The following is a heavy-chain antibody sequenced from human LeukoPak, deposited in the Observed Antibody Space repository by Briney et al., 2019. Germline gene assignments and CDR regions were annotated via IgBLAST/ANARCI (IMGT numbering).Heavy chain of an antibody. CDR2: IIPIFGAA. CDR3: ARRRGKDSSGPLGAFDI. J-gene: IGHJ3*02. D-gene: IGHD3-22*01. Sequence: GASVKVSCKASGGTFSSYALTWVRQAPGQGLEWMGGIIPIFGAANYAQKFQGRVTITADESTSTAYMELSSLRSEDTAVYYCARRRGKDSSGPLGAFDIWGQGTMVTVSS. V-gene: IGHV1-69*13. CDR1: GGTFSSYA.